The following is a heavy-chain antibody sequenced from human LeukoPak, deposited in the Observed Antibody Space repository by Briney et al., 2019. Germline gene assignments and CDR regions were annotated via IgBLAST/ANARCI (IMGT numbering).Heavy chain of an antibody. J-gene: IGHJ4*02. D-gene: IGHD1-26*01. CDR2: IYTSGST. CDR3: TRGGELMNF. Sequence: PSETLSLTCTVSGASVNSGNYYWAWIRQPAGKRLEWIGRIYTSGSTNYNPSLKSRVTISIDASKNQFSLRLSSVTAADTAVYYCTRGGELMNFWGQGTLVTISS. CDR1: GASVNSGNYY. V-gene: IGHV4-61*02.